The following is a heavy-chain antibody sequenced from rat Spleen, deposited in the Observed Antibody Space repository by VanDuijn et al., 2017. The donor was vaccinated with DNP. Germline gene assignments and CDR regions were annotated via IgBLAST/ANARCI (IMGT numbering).Heavy chain of an antibody. CDR3: ARDRSSSIPFDY. CDR2: IQSGGST. J-gene: IGHJ2*01. V-gene: IGHV2S1*01. D-gene: IGHD1-2*01. CDR1: GFSLTSYS. Sequence: QVQLKESGPGLVQPSETLSLTCTVSGFSLTSYSVSWVRQPSGKGPEWMGRIQSGGSTDYNSGLKSRLSISRDISKNQIFLKMNSLQTDDTGTYYCARDRSSSIPFDYWGQGVMVTVSS.